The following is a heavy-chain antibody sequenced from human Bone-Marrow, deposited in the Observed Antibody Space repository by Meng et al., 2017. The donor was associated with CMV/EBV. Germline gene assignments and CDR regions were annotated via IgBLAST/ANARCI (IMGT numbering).Heavy chain of an antibody. J-gene: IGHJ6*02. V-gene: IGHV3-9*01. CDR2: ISWNSGSI. CDR1: GFTFDDYA. Sequence: SLKISCAASGFTFDDYAMHWVRQAPGKGLEWVSGISWNSGSIGYADSVKGRFTISRDNAKNTLYLQMNSLRAEDTAVYYCARDLSRIVVVPAAIPPYYYGMDVWGQGTTVTFSS. CDR3: ARDLSRIVVVPAAIPPYYYGMDV. D-gene: IGHD2-2*02.